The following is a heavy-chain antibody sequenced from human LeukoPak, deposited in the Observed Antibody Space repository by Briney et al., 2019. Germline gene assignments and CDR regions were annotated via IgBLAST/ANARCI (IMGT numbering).Heavy chain of an antibody. J-gene: IGHJ6*03. CDR3: ASTTVVTFYYYYYYMDV. Sequence: SVKVSCKASGGTFSSYAISWVRQAPGQGLEWMGGIIPIFGTANYAQKFQGRVTITADKSTSTAYMELSSLRSEDTAVYYCASTTVVTFYYYYYYMDVWGKGTTVTVSS. CDR1: GGTFSSYA. CDR2: IIPIFGTA. D-gene: IGHD4-23*01. V-gene: IGHV1-69*06.